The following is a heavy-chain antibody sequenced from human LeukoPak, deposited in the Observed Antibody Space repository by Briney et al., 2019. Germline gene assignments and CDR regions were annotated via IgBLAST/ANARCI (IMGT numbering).Heavy chain of an antibody. Sequence: GGSLRPSCAASGFIFDDYAMHWVRQAPGKGLEWVSGINWNSGSIDYADSVKGRFTISRDNAKNFLHLQMNSLRAEDTAVYYCARGVHLLAAAGTGYYFDYWGQGTLVTVSS. CDR2: INWNSGSI. CDR1: GFIFDDYA. V-gene: IGHV3-9*01. J-gene: IGHJ4*02. CDR3: ARGVHLLAAAGTGYYFDY. D-gene: IGHD6-13*01.